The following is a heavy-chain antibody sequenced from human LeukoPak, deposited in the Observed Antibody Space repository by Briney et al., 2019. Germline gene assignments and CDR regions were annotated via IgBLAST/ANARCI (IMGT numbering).Heavy chain of an antibody. D-gene: IGHD3-3*01. J-gene: IGHJ6*03. CDR2: ISGLNGAT. Sequence: ASVKVSCKASGYTFDSYGISWVRQAPGQGLEWMGGISGLNGATNYAQKMQGRVTMTTDAYTTTADMELRNLTSDDTAVYYCARVIWSGYNAYMDVWGEGTPVSVSS. CDR1: GYTFDSYG. V-gene: IGHV1-18*01. CDR3: ARVIWSGYNAYMDV.